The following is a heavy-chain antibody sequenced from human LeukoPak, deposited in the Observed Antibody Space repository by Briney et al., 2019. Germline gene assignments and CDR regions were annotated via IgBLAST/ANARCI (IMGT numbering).Heavy chain of an antibody. Sequence: PSETLSLTCVVSGYSIGSGHFWGWIRQPPGKGLEWIGDIFHSGITSYSPSLKSRVTISVDTSKNQFSLKLNSVTAADTAVYYCARGRYPDYWGQGTLVTVSS. J-gene: IGHJ4*02. D-gene: IGHD1-26*01. CDR2: IFHSGIT. V-gene: IGHV4-38-2*01. CDR1: GYSIGSGHF. CDR3: ARGRYPDY.